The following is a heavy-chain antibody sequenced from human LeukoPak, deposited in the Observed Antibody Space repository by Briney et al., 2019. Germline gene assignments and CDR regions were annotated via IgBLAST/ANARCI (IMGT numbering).Heavy chain of an antibody. Sequence: SETLSLTCTVSGGSISSYYWSWIRQPPGKGLEWIGYIYYSGSTNYNPSLKSQVTISVDTSKNQFSLKLSSVTAADTAVYYCARGFDDSRSGFDYWGQGTLVTVSS. CDR1: GGSISSYY. V-gene: IGHV4-59*01. J-gene: IGHJ4*02. CDR2: IYYSGST. CDR3: ARGFDDSRSGFDY. D-gene: IGHD3-9*01.